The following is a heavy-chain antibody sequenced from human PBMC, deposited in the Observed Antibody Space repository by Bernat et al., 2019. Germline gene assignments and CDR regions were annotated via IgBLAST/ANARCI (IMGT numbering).Heavy chain of an antibody. Sequence: EVQLVESGGGLVQPGGSLRLSCAASGITFSSYWMSWVRQAPGKGLEWVANINQEGSEKYYVDSVKGRFTFSRDNAKNSRFLQMNSLRAEDTAVYYCARLHHDSNWLDPWGQGTLVTVSS. V-gene: IGHV3-7*03. J-gene: IGHJ5*02. CDR3: ARLHHDSNWLDP. CDR2: INQEGSEK. D-gene: IGHD3-3*01. CDR1: GITFSSYW.